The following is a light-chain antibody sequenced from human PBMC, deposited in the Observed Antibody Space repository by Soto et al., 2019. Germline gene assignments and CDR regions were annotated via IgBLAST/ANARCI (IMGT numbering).Light chain of an antibody. CDR1: QSVSNNY. CDR2: GAS. V-gene: IGKV3-20*01. Sequence: EIVLTQSPGTLSLSPGERATLSCRASQSVSNNYLAWYQQKPGQAPRLLIYGASNRATGIPDRFSGSGSGTDFTLTISRREPEDFAVYYCQQYGSSGTFGQGTKVELK. J-gene: IGKJ1*01. CDR3: QQYGSSGT.